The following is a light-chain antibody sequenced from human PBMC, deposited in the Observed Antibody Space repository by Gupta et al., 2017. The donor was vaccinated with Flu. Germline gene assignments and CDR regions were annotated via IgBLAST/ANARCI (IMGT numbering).Light chain of an antibody. CDR3: QQTDSIPFT. CDR2: VGA. CDR1: QNVSGY. V-gene: IGKV1-39*01. J-gene: IGKJ2*01. Sequence: PSSLSASVGDSVTITCRSSQNVSGYLNWYQQRPGKPPKLLIYVGATVKSGVPSRFSGSGSGTEFTLTVSRLQPEEFATYYCQQTDSIPFTFGQGTKVDI.